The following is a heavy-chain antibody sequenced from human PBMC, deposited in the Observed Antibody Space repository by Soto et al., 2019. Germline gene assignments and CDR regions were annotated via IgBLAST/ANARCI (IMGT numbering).Heavy chain of an antibody. J-gene: IGHJ6*02. Sequence: SETLSLTCTVSGVSISSYYWSWTRQPPGKGLEWIGYIYYSGSTNYNPSLKSRVTISVDTSKNQFSLKLSSVTAADTAVYYCARDLAAIDYDILTGYNYGMDVWGQGTTVTVSS. CDR2: IYYSGST. CDR1: GVSISSYY. V-gene: IGHV4-59*01. CDR3: ARDLAAIDYDILTGYNYGMDV. D-gene: IGHD3-9*01.